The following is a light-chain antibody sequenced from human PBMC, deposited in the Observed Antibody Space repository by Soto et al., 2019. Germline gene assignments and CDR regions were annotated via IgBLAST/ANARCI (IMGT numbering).Light chain of an antibody. J-gene: IGKJ3*01. Sequence: EMGMTQSPSTLSVSPGERVTISCRASESVNRHLAWYQQKPGQGPSLLIYYASTRATGVPERFTGSGSGTEFTLTISSLQSEDSALYHCQHYCSWPPTFGPGTKVEIK. CDR3: QHYCSWPPT. CDR2: YAS. CDR1: ESVNRH. V-gene: IGKV3-15*01.